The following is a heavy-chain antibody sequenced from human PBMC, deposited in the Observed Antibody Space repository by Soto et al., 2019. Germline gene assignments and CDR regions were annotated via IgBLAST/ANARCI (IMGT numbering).Heavy chain of an antibody. D-gene: IGHD3-10*01. J-gene: IGHJ4*02. CDR2: FRAGGDDGTT. CDR1: GFTFSSYS. V-gene: IGHV3-23*01. Sequence: LRLSCVASGFTFSSYSMSWVRQSPGKGLEWVSGFRAGGDDGTTYYADSVKGRFTISRDNSKNTLFLQMNSLRAEDTAIYYCAKKVNSGSGSQYFDYFGQGTLVTVSS. CDR3: AKKVNSGSGSQYFDY.